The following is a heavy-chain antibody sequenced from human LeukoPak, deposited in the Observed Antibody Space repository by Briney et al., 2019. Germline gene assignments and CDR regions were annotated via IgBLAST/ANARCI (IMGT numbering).Heavy chain of an antibody. D-gene: IGHD1-1*01. V-gene: IGHV3-7*04. J-gene: IGHJ6*03. CDR2: IKEDGSEK. CDR1: GFTFSRYW. Sequence: PGGSLRLSCAASGFTFSRYWMTWVRQAPGKGLEWVANIKEDGSEKYYVDSVRGRFTISRDNAKNSLYLQMNSLRAEDTAVYYCARASMETHPLDYYYYMDDWGKGTTVTVSS. CDR3: ARASMETHPLDYYYYMDD.